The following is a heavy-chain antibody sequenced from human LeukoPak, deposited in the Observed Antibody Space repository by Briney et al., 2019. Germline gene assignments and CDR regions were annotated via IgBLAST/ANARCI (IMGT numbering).Heavy chain of an antibody. CDR3: ARGGDWLFDY. V-gene: IGHV4-30-4*01. CDR2: IYYSGST. D-gene: IGHD2-21*02. J-gene: IGHJ4*02. CDR1: GGSISSGDYY. Sequence: SQTLSLTCTVSGGSISSGDYYWSWIRQPPGKGLEWIGYIYYSGSTYYNPSLKSRVTISVDKSKNQFSLELNSVTAADTPVYYCARGGDWLFDYWGQGILVTVSS.